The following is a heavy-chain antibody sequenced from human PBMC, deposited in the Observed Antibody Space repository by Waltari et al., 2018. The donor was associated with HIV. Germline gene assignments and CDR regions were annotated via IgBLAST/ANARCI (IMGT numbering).Heavy chain of an antibody. CDR1: GFTFGDYA. V-gene: IGHV3-49*03. Sequence: EVQLVESGGGLLQPGRSVKLSCLASGFTFGDYALSWFRQAPGKGLEWVGFIRSKAYDGTTEYAASVKGRFTISRDDSKSIAYLQINSLKTEDTAVYYCSSPRWVTAPYYFAVWGQGTLVTVSS. J-gene: IGHJ4*01. CDR3: SSPRWVTAPYYFAV. D-gene: IGHD2-21*02. CDR2: IRSKAYDGTT.